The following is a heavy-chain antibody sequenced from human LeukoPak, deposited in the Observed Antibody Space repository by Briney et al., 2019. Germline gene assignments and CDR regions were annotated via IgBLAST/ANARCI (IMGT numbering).Heavy chain of an antibody. Sequence: GGSLRLSCAASGFTLSSYNMKWVRQAPGKGLEWVSSISYRSSDIEYADSVKGRFTISRDNAKQSLYLQMSSLRAEDTAVYYCAGVYSSSWYSGYLYMDVWGKGTTVTVSS. CDR2: ISYRSSDI. CDR1: GFTLSSYN. V-gene: IGHV3-21*01. CDR3: AGVYSSSWYSGYLYMDV. D-gene: IGHD6-13*01. J-gene: IGHJ6*03.